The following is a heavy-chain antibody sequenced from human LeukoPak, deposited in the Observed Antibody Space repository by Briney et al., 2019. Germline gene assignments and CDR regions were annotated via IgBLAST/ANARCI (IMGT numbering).Heavy chain of an antibody. J-gene: IGHJ4*02. Sequence: PSETLSLTCAVYGGSFSGYYWSWIRQPPGKGLEWIGEINHSGSTNYNPSLKSRVTISVDTSKNQFSLKLSSVTAADTAVYYCARGSAFDYWGQGTLVTVSS. CDR2: INHSGST. CDR3: ARGSAFDY. CDR1: GGSFSGYY. V-gene: IGHV4-34*01.